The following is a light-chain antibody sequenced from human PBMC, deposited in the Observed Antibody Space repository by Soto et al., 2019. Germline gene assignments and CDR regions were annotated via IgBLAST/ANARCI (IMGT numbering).Light chain of an antibody. V-gene: IGKV1-39*01. CDR1: QSISSY. CDR2: AAS. CDR3: QQSYSTPRT. J-gene: IGKJ2*02. Sequence: DIPMTQSPSSLSASVGDRVTITCRASQSISSYLNWYQQKPGKAPKLLIYAASSLQSGVPSRFSGSGSGTDFTLTISSLQPEDFATYYCQQSYSTPRTLGQRTKLEIK.